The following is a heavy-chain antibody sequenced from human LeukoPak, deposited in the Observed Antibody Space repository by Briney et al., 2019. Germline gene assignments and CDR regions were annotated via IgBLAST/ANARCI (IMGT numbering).Heavy chain of an antibody. CDR1: GYTYTSYG. CDR3: AREGFGDPLQYYYYYYGMDV. Sequence: ASVTVSCKASGYTYTSYGISWVRQDPGQGLEWMGWISAYNGNTNYAQKLQGRVTMTTDTSTSTAYMELRSLRSDDTAVYYCAREGFGDPLQYYYYYYGMDVWGKGTTVTVSS. J-gene: IGHJ6*04. D-gene: IGHD3-10*01. CDR2: ISAYNGNT. V-gene: IGHV1-18*04.